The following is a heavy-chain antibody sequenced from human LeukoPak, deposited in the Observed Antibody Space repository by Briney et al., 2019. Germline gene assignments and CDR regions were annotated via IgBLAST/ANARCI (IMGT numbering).Heavy chain of an antibody. CDR3: ARDLKYSSDY. J-gene: IGHJ4*02. CDR2: ISYDGDSNNK. V-gene: IGHV3-30-3*01. Sequence: GGSLRLSCAASGFSFSSYAMHWVRQAPGKGLEWVAVISYDGDSNNKYYADSAKGRFTISRDNAKNTLYLQMNSLRAEDTAVYYCARDLKYSSDYWGQGTLVTVSS. CDR1: GFSFSSYA. D-gene: IGHD6-6*01.